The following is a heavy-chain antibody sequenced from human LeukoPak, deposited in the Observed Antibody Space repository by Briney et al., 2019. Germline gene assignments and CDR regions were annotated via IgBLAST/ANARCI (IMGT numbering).Heavy chain of an antibody. D-gene: IGHD3-16*01. V-gene: IGHV1-69*06. CDR3: ATSYTKGGGVDY. Sequence: SVKVSCKASGYTFTNYGLSWVRQAPGQGLEWMGGIIPIFGTAIYAQKFQGRVTMTEDTSTDTAYMELSSLRSEDTAVYYCATSYTKGGGVDYWGQGTLVTVSS. J-gene: IGHJ4*02. CDR2: IIPIFGTA. CDR1: GYTFTNYG.